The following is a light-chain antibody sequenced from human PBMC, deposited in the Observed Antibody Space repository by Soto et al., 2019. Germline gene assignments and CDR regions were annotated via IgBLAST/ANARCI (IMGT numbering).Light chain of an antibody. CDR1: EGIGSD. V-gene: IGKV1-8*01. Sequence: AIRMTQSPSALSASTGDRVTITCRASEGIGSDLAWYQQKPGKAPKLLIYAASTLQSAVTLRFSGSGSGTDFTLPIRSLQSEDFAPYYCQQYYSYPLTFGGGTTVDIK. CDR2: AAS. CDR3: QQYYSYPLT. J-gene: IGKJ4*01.